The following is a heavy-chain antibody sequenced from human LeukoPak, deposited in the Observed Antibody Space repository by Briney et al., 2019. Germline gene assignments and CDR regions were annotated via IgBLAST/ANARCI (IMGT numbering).Heavy chain of an antibody. CDR3: SKERDTAMVTIDY. CDR1: GFTFGSYG. D-gene: IGHD5-18*01. Sequence: GGSLRLSCAASGFTFGSYGMHWVRQAPGKGLERVAFIRYDGSNKYYADSVKGRFTISRDNSKNTLYLQMNSLRAEDTAVYYCSKERDTAMVTIDYWGQGTLVTVSS. CDR2: IRYDGSNK. J-gene: IGHJ4*02. V-gene: IGHV3-30*02.